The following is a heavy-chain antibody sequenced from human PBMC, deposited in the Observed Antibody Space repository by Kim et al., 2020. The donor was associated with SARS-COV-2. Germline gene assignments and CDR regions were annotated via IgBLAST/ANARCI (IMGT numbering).Heavy chain of an antibody. V-gene: IGHV3-23*01. CDR2: ISGSDSST. Sequence: GGSLRLSCAASGFTFSSYAMSWVRQAPGKGLEWVSTISGSDSSTDYADSVKGRFTISRDNSKNTLYLQMNSLRAEDTALYYCAKVRTEFNYFDYWGQEPWSPSPQ. CDR1: GFTFSSYA. J-gene: IGHJ4*01. CDR3: AKVRTEFNYFDY. D-gene: IGHD1-1*01.